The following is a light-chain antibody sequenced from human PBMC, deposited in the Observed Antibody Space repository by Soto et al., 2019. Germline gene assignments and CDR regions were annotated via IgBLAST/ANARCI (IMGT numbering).Light chain of an antibody. CDR1: QSINSY. J-gene: IGKJ3*01. CDR2: DAS. V-gene: IGKV3-11*01. CDR3: HQRSTWPFT. Sequence: EIVLTQSPATLSLSPGARATLSCRASQSINSYLAWYQQKPDQAPRLLIYDASNRATGIPARFSGSGSGTDFTLTISSLEPEDFAVYYCHQRSTWPFTFGPGTKVDIK.